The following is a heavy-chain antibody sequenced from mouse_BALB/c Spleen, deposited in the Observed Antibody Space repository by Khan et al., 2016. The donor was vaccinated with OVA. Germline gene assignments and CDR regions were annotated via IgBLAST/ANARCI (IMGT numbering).Heavy chain of an antibody. Sequence: EVELVESGGDLVKPGGSLKLSCAASGFTFSTYGMSWVRQTPDKRLEWVATVSTCGGYTYYPDSVKGRFTISRDNAKNTLYLQMSSLKSEDTAMFYSEELAYYYGGGGFAYWGQGTLVTVSA. CDR3: EELAYYYGGGGFAY. V-gene: IGHV5-6*01. D-gene: IGHD1-1*02. CDR1: GFTFSTYG. J-gene: IGHJ3*01. CDR2: VSTCGGYT.